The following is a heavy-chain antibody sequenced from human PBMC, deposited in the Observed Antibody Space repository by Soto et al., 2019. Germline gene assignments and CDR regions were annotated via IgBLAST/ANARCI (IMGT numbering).Heavy chain of an antibody. CDR1: GFTFSDYY. CDR2: ITGSSDYT. Sequence: QVQLVESGEGLVRPGGSLRLSCAASGFTFSDYYMTWIRQAPGKGLEWVSYITGSSDYTNYADSVKGRFTISRDNGKNSLYLQMNSLRAEDTAVYYCAREYYYGMDVWGQGTTVTVSS. CDR3: AREYYYGMDV. V-gene: IGHV3-11*05. J-gene: IGHJ6*02.